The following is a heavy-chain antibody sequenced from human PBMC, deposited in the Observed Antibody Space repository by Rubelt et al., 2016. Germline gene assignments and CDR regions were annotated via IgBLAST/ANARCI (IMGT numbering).Heavy chain of an antibody. Sequence: EVQLVESGGGLVQPGRSLRLSCAASGLTFDDFAMHWVRQATGKGLEWVSGISWNSVYIGYADSVKGRVTIYRDSAKSALYLQMNSLSAEDTAFYYCAKDIRGGLQQLDYWGRGTLVTVSS. V-gene: IGHV3-9*01. CDR1: GLTFDDFA. J-gene: IGHJ4*02. CDR2: ISWNSVYI. D-gene: IGHD6-13*01. CDR3: AKDIRGGLQQLDY.